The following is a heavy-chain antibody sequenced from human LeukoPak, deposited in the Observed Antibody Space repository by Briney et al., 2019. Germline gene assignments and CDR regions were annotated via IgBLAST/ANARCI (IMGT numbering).Heavy chain of an antibody. CDR3: AGEKPYDAFDI. Sequence: PSETLPLTCTVSGGSISSGDYYWSWIRQPPGKGLEWIGYIYYSGSTYYNPSLKSRVTISVDTSKNQFSLKLSSVTAADTAVYYCAGEKPYDAFDIWGQGTMVTVSS. CDR1: GGSISSGDYY. V-gene: IGHV4-30-4*08. J-gene: IGHJ3*02. CDR2: IYYSGST.